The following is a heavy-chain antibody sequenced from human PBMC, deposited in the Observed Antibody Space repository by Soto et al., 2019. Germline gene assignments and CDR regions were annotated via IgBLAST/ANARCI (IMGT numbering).Heavy chain of an antibody. CDR2: IKQDGSEK. J-gene: IGHJ4*02. CDR3: ARDRNSGSPAWLNY. CDR1: GFTFSNFW. Sequence: GGSLRLSCEVSGFTFSNFWMNWVRQAPGKGLEWVANIKQDGSEKYYVDSVKGRFTISRDNAKNSLFLQMNSLRAEDTAVYFCARDRNSGSPAWLNYWGQGTLVTVSS. V-gene: IGHV3-7*05. D-gene: IGHD1-26*01.